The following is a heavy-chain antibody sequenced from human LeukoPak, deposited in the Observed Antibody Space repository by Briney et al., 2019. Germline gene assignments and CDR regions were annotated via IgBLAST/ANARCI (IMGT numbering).Heavy chain of an antibody. CDR3: ARGAQELLYFDY. CDR1: GYTFIYR. V-gene: IGHV1-18*04. Sequence: GASVKVSCKASGYTFIYRYLHWVRQAPGQGLEWMGWISAYNGNTNYAQKLQGRVTMTTDTSTNTAYMELRSLRSDDTAVYYCARGAQELLYFDYWGQGTLVTVSS. J-gene: IGHJ4*02. D-gene: IGHD2-15*01. CDR2: ISAYNGNT.